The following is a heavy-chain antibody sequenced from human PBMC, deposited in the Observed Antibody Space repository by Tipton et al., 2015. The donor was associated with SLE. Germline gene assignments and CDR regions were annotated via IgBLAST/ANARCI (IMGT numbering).Heavy chain of an antibody. J-gene: IGHJ4*02. D-gene: IGHD3-3*01. CDR3: ARILTDYDFWSGYFYFDY. CDR1: GFTFSSYA. CDR2: ISTNGGRT. Sequence: QLVQSGGGVVQPGRSLRLSCAASGFTFSSYAMHWVRQAPGKGLESVSAISTNGGRTYYVNSVKGRFTISRDNSKNTLYLQMGSLRAEDMAVYYCARILTDYDFWSGYFYFDYWGQGTLVTVSS. V-gene: IGHV3-64*01.